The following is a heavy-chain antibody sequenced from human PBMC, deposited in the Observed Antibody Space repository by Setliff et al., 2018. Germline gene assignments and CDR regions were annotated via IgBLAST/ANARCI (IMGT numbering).Heavy chain of an antibody. V-gene: IGHV1-18*01. CDR1: GYSFSNYA. Sequence: ASVKVSCKTSGYSFSNYALTWVRQGPGQGLEWMGWISAYSGNTYYAQKLQDRVIMTTDTSTNTAYLDLRSLRSDDTAVYYCERLVRYCTATACQRTSGDDLWGQGTLVTVSS. D-gene: IGHD2-8*01. J-gene: IGHJ5*02. CDR2: ISAYSGNT. CDR3: ERLVRYCTATACQRTSGDDL.